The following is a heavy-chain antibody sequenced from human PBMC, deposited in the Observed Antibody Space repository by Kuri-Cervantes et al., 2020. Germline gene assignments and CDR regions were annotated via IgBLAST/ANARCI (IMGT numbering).Heavy chain of an antibody. CDR1: GFTFSSYG. CDR2: ISYDGSNK. CDR3: AGASSGYYGWFAP. V-gene: IGHV3-30*03. Sequence: GESLKISCAASGFTFSSYGMHWVHQAPGKGLEWVAVISYDGSNKYYADSVKGRFTISRDNSKNTLYLQMNSLRAEDTAVYYCAGASSGYYGWFAPWGQGTLVTVSS. J-gene: IGHJ5*02. D-gene: IGHD3-22*01.